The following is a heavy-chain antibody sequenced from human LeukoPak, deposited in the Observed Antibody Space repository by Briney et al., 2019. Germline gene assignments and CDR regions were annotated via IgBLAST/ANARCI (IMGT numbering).Heavy chain of an antibody. V-gene: IGHV3-21*01. CDR1: GFTFNDFS. CDR2: ISSRGTFM. Sequence: GGSLRLSCAASGFTFNDFSINWVRQAPGKGLEWVSAISSRGTFMYYVDSVKGRFTISRDYAKNSVFLQMNSLRVEDTAVYYCARGQWELLRYFDFWGQGTLVTVSS. CDR3: ARGQWELLRYFDF. J-gene: IGHJ4*02. D-gene: IGHD1-26*01.